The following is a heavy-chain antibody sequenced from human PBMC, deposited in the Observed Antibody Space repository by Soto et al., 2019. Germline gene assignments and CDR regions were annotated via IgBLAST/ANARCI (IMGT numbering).Heavy chain of an antibody. V-gene: IGHV4-34*01. J-gene: IGHJ6*02. CDR2: INHSGST. CDR3: AGAPYYYYYYGMDV. CDR1: GGSFSGYY. Sequence: SETLSLTCAVYGGSFSGYYWSWSRQPPGKGLEWIGEINHSGSTNYNPSLKSRVTISVDTSKNQFSLKLSSVTAADTAVYYCAGAPYYYYYYGMDVWGQGTTVTVSS.